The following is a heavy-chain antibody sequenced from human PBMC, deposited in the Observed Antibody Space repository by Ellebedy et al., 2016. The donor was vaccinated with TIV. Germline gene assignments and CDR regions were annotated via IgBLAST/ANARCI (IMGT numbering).Heavy chain of an antibody. Sequence: AASVKVSCKASGYSFTTYGISWVRQATGQGLEWLGWMSPSSANTGYSQKFQGRVTMTRDTSINTAYMELSSLMSEDTAVYYCARGIQAGIDYWGQGTLITVSS. D-gene: IGHD5-18*01. J-gene: IGHJ4*02. CDR3: ARGIQAGIDY. CDR1: GYSFTTYG. V-gene: IGHV1-8*02. CDR2: MSPSSANT.